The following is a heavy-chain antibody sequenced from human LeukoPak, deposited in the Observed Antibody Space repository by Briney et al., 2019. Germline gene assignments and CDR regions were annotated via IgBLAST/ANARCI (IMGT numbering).Heavy chain of an antibody. CDR3: TRVRALAAAGTGARYFQD. Sequence: ASVKVSCKVSGYTFTDYHIHWLRQAPGQGLEWMGWSNPSSGGTNYAEKFHGRVTMTRDTSTNTAYMELSGLRSDDTAVYFCTRVRALAAAGTGARYFQDWGQGTLVTVSS. J-gene: IGHJ1*01. D-gene: IGHD6-13*01. CDR1: GYTFTDYH. CDR2: SNPSSGGT. V-gene: IGHV1-2*02.